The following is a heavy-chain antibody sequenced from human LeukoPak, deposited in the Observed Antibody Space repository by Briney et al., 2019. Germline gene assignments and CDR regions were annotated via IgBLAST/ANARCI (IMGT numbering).Heavy chain of an antibody. CDR1: GFTFSSYA. CDR3: AKAGYSYGYDFSDY. J-gene: IGHJ4*02. V-gene: IGHV3-23*01. Sequence: GGSLRLSCAASGFTFSSYAMSWVRQAPGKGLEWVSAISGSGGSTYYADSVKGRFTISRDNSKHTLYLQMNSLRAEDTAVYYCAKAGYSYGYDFSDYWGQGTLVTVSS. D-gene: IGHD5-18*01. CDR2: ISGSGGST.